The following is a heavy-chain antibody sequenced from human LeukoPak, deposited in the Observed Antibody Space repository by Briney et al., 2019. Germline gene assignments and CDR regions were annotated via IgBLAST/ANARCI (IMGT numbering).Heavy chain of an antibody. Sequence: ASVKVSCKAPGYTLTDHDLHWVRQAPGQRLEWMGWINPGKGNTKYSQKLQGRVTITRDTSANTAYMELSSLTSEDTAVYYCANWAGTPAGYFSGPLVYWGQGTLVTVSS. CDR3: ANWAGTPAGYFSGPLVY. D-gene: IGHD6-19*01. CDR2: INPGKGNT. V-gene: IGHV1-3*01. J-gene: IGHJ4*02. CDR1: GYTLTDHD.